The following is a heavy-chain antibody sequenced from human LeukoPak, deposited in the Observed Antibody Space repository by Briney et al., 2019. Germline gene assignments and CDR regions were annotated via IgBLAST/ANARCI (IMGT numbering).Heavy chain of an antibody. Sequence: GASVKVSCKASGYTFTGYYMHWVRQAPGQGLEWMGWINPNSGGTNYAQKFQGRVTMTRDTPISTAYMELSRLRSDDTAVYYCARGSLRSGSPPSYYFDYWGQGTLVTVSS. CDR2: INPNSGGT. V-gene: IGHV1-2*02. J-gene: IGHJ4*02. D-gene: IGHD3-10*01. CDR3: ARGSLRSGSPPSYYFDY. CDR1: GYTFTGYY.